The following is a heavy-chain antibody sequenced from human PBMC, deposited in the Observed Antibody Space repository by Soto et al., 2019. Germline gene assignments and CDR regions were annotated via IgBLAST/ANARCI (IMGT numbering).Heavy chain of an antibody. CDR3: ATAHTRGWYYLVY. V-gene: IGHV5-51*01. Sequence: GESLKISCKGSGYSFTSDWIGWVRQMPGKGLEWMGIIYPGDSDTRYSPSFQGQVTISADKSINTAYLQWSSLKASDTAMYYCATAHTRGWYYLVYWGPGTLLNVSS. D-gene: IGHD6-19*01. CDR1: GYSFTSDW. CDR2: IYPGDSDT. J-gene: IGHJ4*02.